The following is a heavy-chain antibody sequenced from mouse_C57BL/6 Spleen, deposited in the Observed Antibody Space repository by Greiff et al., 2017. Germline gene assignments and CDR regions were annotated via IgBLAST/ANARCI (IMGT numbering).Heavy chain of an antibody. CDR3: ARTYSNPGYFDV. CDR2: IYPGDGDT. D-gene: IGHD2-5*01. V-gene: IGHV1-80*01. J-gene: IGHJ1*03. CDR1: GYAFSSYW. Sequence: QVQLQQSGAELVKPGASVKISCKASGYAFSSYWMNWVKQRPGKGLEWIGQIYPGDGDTNYNGKFKGKATLTADKSSSTAYMQLSSLTSEDSAVYFCARTYSNPGYFDVWGTGTTVTVSS.